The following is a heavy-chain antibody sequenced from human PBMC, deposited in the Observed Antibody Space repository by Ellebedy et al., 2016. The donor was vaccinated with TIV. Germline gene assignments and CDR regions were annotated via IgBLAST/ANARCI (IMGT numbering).Heavy chain of an antibody. V-gene: IGHV3-23*01. D-gene: IGHD6-19*01. J-gene: IGHJ6*03. CDR2: ISGSGCDT. CDR1: GFTFSSYA. CDR3: AKARAGWDKIYDYMDV. Sequence: PGGSLRLSCAASGFTFSSYAMSWVRQAPGKGLEWVSGISGSGCDTKYADFVKGRFTISRDNSKNTLYLQMNSLRVEDTGVYYSAKARAGWDKIYDYMDVWGKGTTVTVSS.